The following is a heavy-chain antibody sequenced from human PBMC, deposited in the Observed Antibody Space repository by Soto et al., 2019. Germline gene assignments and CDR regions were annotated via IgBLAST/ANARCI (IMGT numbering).Heavy chain of an antibody. D-gene: IGHD6-6*01. J-gene: IGHJ6*02. CDR1: GFTFSSYG. V-gene: IGHV3-33*01. Sequence: QPGGSLRLSCAASGFTFSSYGMHWVRQAPGKGLEWVAVIWYDGSNKYYADSVKGRFTISRDNSKNTLYLQMNSLRAEDTAVYYCARDLGIAARPRAVYGMDVWGQGTTVTVSS. CDR3: ARDLGIAARPRAVYGMDV. CDR2: IWYDGSNK.